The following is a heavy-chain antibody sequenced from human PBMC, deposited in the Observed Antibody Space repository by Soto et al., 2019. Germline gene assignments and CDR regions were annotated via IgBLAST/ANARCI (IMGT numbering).Heavy chain of an antibody. V-gene: IGHV1-2*02. CDR2: INPNSGDT. J-gene: IGHJ6*02. Sequence: SVKVSCKASGYTFTGYYMHWVRQAPGQGLEWMGWINPNSGDTNSAQKFQGRVTMTRDTSISTVYMELRGLRSDDTAVYYCARGVYYYGMDVWGQGTSVTVSS. CDR3: ARGVYYYGMDV. CDR1: GYTFTGYY.